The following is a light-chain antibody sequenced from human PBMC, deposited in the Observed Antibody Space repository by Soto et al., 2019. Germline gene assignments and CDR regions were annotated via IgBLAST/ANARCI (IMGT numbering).Light chain of an antibody. Sequence: EIVLTQSPGTLSLSPGERATLSCRASQSINSNFLAWYQQKPGQAPRLLIYGASTRATGIPDRFSGSGSGTDFTLTISRLEPEDFAVYSCQQYGTSHLTFGPGTKVDI. CDR3: QQYGTSHLT. CDR1: QSINSNF. J-gene: IGKJ3*01. V-gene: IGKV3-20*01. CDR2: GAS.